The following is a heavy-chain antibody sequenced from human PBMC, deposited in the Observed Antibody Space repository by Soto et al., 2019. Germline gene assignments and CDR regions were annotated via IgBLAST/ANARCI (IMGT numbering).Heavy chain of an antibody. CDR2: ISGSGGST. V-gene: IGHV3-23*01. CDR3: AKDWGYCSSTSCYTLTSFDY. Sequence: PGGSLRLSCAASGFTFSSYAMSWVRQAPGKGLEWVSAISGSGGSTYYADSVKGRFTISRDNSKNTLYLQMNSLRAEDTAVYYCAKDWGYCSSTSCYTLTSFDYWGQGTLVTVSS. D-gene: IGHD2-2*02. J-gene: IGHJ4*02. CDR1: GFTFSSYA.